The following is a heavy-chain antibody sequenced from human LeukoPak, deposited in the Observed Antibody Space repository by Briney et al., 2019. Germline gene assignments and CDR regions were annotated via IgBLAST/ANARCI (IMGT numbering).Heavy chain of an antibody. D-gene: IGHD6-13*01. J-gene: IGHJ6*02. Sequence: GGALRLSCAASGFTFSSYAMHWVRQAPGKGLEWVAVISYDGSNKYYADSVKGRFAISRDNSKNTLYLQMNSLRAEDTAVYYCARDRVLYYYYGMDVWGQGTTVTVSS. CDR2: ISYDGSNK. CDR3: ARDRVLYYYYGMDV. CDR1: GFTFSSYA. V-gene: IGHV3-30*09.